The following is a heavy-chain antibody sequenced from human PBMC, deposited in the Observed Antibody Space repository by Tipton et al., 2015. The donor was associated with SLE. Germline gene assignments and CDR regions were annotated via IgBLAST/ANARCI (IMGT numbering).Heavy chain of an antibody. CDR2: IYYSGST. CDR3: ARRRYSSSSRPYWYFDL. D-gene: IGHD6-6*01. J-gene: IGHJ2*01. Sequence: TLFLTCTVSGGSISSYYWSWIRQPPGKGLEWIGYIYYSGSTNYNPSLKSRVTISVDTSKNQFSLKLSSVTAADTAVYYCARRRYSSSSRPYWYFDLWGRGTLVTVSS. CDR1: GGSISSYY. V-gene: IGHV4-59*08.